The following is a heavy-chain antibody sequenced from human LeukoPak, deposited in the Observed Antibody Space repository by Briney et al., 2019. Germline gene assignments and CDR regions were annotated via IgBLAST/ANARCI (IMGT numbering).Heavy chain of an antibody. J-gene: IGHJ4*02. CDR2: ISSSSTYI. Sequence: GGSLRLSCAASGFTFSTYSMNWVRQAPGKGLEWVSSISSSSTYIYYADSVKGRFTISGDNAKNSLYLQMNSLRADDTAVYYCARDMTTVSFDYWGQGTLVTVSS. D-gene: IGHD4-17*01. CDR3: ARDMTTVSFDY. CDR1: GFTFSTYS. V-gene: IGHV3-21*01.